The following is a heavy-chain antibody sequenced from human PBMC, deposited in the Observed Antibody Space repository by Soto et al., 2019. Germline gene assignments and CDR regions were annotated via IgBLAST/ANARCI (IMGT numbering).Heavy chain of an antibody. CDR3: ARDWGYSVYDLTGY. CDR2: ISSLGSTI. V-gene: IGHV3-11*01. Sequence: GGSLRLSCAASGFTFSDYYMSWIRQAPGKGLEWVSYISSLGSTINYADSVKGRFTISRDNAKNSLYLQMNSLRAEDTAVYYCARDWGYSVYDLTGYWGQGTLVTVSS. D-gene: IGHD5-12*01. J-gene: IGHJ4*02. CDR1: GFTFSDYY.